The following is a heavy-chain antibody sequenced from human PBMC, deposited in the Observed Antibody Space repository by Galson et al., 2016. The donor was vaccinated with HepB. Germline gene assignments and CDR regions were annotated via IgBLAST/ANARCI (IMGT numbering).Heavy chain of an antibody. D-gene: IGHD2/OR15-2a*01. CDR3: AKRHEYCPAVGCSVDY. J-gene: IGHJ4*02. V-gene: IGHV3-30*18. CDR2: DSMDGRRK. Sequence: SLRLSCAGSGFLFRSYGMHWVRQAPAKGLEWVAADSMDGRRKFYADSVKGRFTISRDNSNNMLFLQMSSLRADGTAVYYCAKRHEYCPAVGCSVDYWGQGTLVSVSS. CDR1: GFLFRSYG.